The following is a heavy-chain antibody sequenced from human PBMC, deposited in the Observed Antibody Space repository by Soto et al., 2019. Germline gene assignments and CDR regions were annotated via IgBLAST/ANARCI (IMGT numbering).Heavy chain of an antibody. CDR1: GGTFSSYA. J-gene: IGHJ6*02. CDR2: IIPIFGTA. V-gene: IGHV1-69*13. D-gene: IGHD3-10*01. Sequence: SSVKVSCKASGGTFSSYAISWVRQAPGQGLEWMGGIIPIFGTANYAQKFQGRVTITADESTSTAYMELSSLRSEDTAVYYCARQPLEDSTMVEGDTYYYDYCSDICGQGTTVTVS. CDR3: ARQPLEDSTMVEGDTYYYDYCSDI.